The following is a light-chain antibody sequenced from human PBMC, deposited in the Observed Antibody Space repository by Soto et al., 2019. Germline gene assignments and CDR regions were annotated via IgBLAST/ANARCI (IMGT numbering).Light chain of an antibody. J-gene: IGKJ5*01. CDR1: QSISSSY. CDR3: QQYGRSPPIT. Sequence: EIVLTRSPGTLSLSPGERATLSCRASQSISSSYLAWYQQKPGQAPRLLIYGASSRATGVPDRFSGSGSGTEFTLTVSRLEPEDFAVYYCQQYGRSPPITFGQGTRLEIK. CDR2: GAS. V-gene: IGKV3-20*01.